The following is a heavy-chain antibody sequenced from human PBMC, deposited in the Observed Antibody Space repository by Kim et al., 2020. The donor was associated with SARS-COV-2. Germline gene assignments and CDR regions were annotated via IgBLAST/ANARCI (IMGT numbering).Heavy chain of an antibody. Sequence: SETLSLTCAVYGGSFSGYYWSWIRQPPGKGLEWIGEINHSGSTNYNPSLKSRVTISVDTSKNQFSLKLSSVTAADTAVYYCARGGWGNGDYFVYWGQGTLVTVSS. CDR2: INHSGST. D-gene: IGHD3-16*01. CDR3: ARGGWGNGDYFVY. J-gene: IGHJ4*02. V-gene: IGHV4-34*01. CDR1: GGSFSGYY.